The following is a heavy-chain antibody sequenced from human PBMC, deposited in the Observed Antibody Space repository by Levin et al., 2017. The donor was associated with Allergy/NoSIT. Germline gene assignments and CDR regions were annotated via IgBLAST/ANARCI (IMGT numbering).Heavy chain of an antibody. CDR2: IWNDGTNK. CDR3: ARAGYNDYRVPYYAMDL. V-gene: IGHV3-33*01. CDR1: GFTFRIYG. D-gene: IGHD1-1*01. Sequence: AGGSLRLSCAASGFTFRIYGMHWVRQAPGKGLTWVAFIWNDGTNKYYADSVEGRFTISRDNSKNTVSLQMNSLGAEDAGVYYCARAGYNDYRVPYYAMDLWAKGPRSPSP. J-gene: IGHJ6*02.